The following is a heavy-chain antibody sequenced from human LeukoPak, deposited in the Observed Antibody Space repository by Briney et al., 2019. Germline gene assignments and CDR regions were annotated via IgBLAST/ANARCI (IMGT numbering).Heavy chain of an antibody. D-gene: IGHD5-18*01. CDR2: INPNSGGT. CDR1: GYTFTGYY. J-gene: IGHJ4*02. Sequence: ASVKVSCKASGYTFTGYYMHWVRQAPGQGLEWMGWINPNSGGTNYAQKFQGRVTMTRDTSISTAYMELSRLRSDDTAVYYWARGPLRIQLWYTPPDYWGQGTLVTVSS. V-gene: IGHV1-2*02. CDR3: ARGPLRIQLWYTPPDY.